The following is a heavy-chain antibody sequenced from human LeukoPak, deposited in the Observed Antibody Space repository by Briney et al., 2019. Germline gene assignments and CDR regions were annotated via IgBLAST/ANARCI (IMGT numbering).Heavy chain of an antibody. J-gene: IGHJ4*02. V-gene: IGHV1-69*05. CDR3: ARGPKGYSYGYEYYFDY. Sequence: SVKVSCKASGGTFSSYAISWVRQAPGQGLEWMGGIIPIFGTANYAQKFQGRVTITTDESTSTAYMELSSLRSEHTAVYYCARGPKGYSYGYEYYFDYWGQGTLVTVSS. CDR2: IIPIFGTA. D-gene: IGHD5-18*01. CDR1: GGTFSSYA.